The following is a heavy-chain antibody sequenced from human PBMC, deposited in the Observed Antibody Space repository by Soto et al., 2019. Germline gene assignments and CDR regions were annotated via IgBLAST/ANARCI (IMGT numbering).Heavy chain of an antibody. CDR3: ARSSGGNFGIIIEGTNWFDP. Sequence: GASVKVSCKAPRDTFTSYYINWVRQAPGQGLERMGVINPHGGSTAYAQKFKGRVTLTRDTSASTVYMEVSSLTSEDTAMYYCARSSGGNFGIIIEGTNWFDPWGQGTLVTVSS. D-gene: IGHD1-26*01. CDR2: INPHGGST. J-gene: IGHJ5*02. V-gene: IGHV1-46*01. CDR1: RDTFTSYY.